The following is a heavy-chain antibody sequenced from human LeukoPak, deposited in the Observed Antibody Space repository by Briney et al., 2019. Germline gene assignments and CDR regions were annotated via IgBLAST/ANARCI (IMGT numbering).Heavy chain of an antibody. J-gene: IGHJ4*02. CDR2: IIPILGIA. CDR1: GGTFICYA. CDR3: ASYPMATSERRFDY. V-gene: IGHV1-69*04. Sequence: SVTVSFKASGGTFICYAISWVRQAPGQGLEWMGRIIPILGIANYAQKFQGRVTITADKSTSTAYMELSSLRSEDTAVYYCASYPMATSERRFDYWGQGTLVTVSS. D-gene: IGHD5-12*01.